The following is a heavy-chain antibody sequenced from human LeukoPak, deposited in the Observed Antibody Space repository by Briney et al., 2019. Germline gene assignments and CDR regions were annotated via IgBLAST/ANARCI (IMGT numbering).Heavy chain of an antibody. Sequence: PGGSLRLSCAVSGFTFSNYWMYWVRQAPGKRLVCVARINSDGSSTTYADSVEGRFTISRDNTKSMLHLQMHSLRVDDSAVYFCTRTTTTADWYFDLWGRGTLVTVSS. V-gene: IGHV3-74*01. D-gene: IGHD1-1*01. J-gene: IGHJ2*01. CDR2: INSDGSST. CDR3: TRTTTTADWYFDL. CDR1: GFTFSNYW.